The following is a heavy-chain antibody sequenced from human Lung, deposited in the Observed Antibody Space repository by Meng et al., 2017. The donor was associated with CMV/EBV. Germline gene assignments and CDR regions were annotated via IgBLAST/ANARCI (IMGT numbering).Heavy chain of an antibody. CDR1: GFTFNTYT. J-gene: IGHJ4*02. D-gene: IGHD1-26*01. CDR3: ARQKGATLDYFDY. Sequence: SCAASGFTFNTYTMNWVRQAPGKGLQWVSSISGSSSFTYYADSVKGRFTISRDNAKNSLYLQKNSLRAEDTAVYYCARQKGATLDYFDYWGQGTLVTVSS. CDR2: ISGSSSFT. V-gene: IGHV3-21*01.